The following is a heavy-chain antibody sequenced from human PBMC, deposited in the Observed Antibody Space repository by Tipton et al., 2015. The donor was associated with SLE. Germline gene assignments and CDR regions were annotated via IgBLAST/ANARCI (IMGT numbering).Heavy chain of an antibody. CDR2: IYYSGST. D-gene: IGHD3-16*01. CDR3: ARDGAVPFDY. V-gene: IGHV4-59*01. Sequence: LRLSCAASGFTFSSYSMNWVRQAPGKGLEWVGYIYYSGSTNYNPSLKSRVTISVDTSKNQFSLKLSSVTAADTAVYYCARDGAVPFDYWGQGTLVTVSS. J-gene: IGHJ4*02. CDR1: GFTFSSYS.